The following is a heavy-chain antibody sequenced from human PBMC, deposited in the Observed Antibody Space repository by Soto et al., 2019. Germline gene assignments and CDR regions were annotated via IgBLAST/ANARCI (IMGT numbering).Heavy chain of an antibody. CDR1: GFTFSTYA. V-gene: IGHV3-23*01. D-gene: IGHD3-9*01. CDR2: ISGSGSTT. J-gene: IGHJ5*02. Sequence: EVQLLESGGGLVQPGGSLRLSCAASGFTFSTYAINWVRQAPGKGLDWVSGISGSGSTTYYADSVEGRFTISKDNSKDTVYLQMDSRRAEDTAVYYCARDRVIRYTGYELDLWGQGTLVTVSS. CDR3: ARDRVIRYTGYELDL.